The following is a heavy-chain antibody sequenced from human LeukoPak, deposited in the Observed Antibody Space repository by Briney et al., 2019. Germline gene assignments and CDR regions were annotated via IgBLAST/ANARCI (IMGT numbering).Heavy chain of an antibody. J-gene: IGHJ6*02. CDR2: IIPIFGIA. CDR1: GGTFSSYA. CDR3: ARDQVEGYDMDV. V-gene: IGHV1-69*04. Sequence: ASVKVSCKASGGTFSSYAISWVRQAPGQGLEWMGRIIPIFGIANYAQKFQGRVTITADKSTSTAYMELSSLRSEDTAVYYCARDQVEGYDMDVWGQGTTVTVSS. D-gene: IGHD2-15*01.